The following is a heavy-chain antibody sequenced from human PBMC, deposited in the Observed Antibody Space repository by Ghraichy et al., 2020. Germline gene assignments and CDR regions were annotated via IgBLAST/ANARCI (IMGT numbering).Heavy chain of an antibody. J-gene: IGHJ4*02. Sequence: SETLSLTCTVSGGSISSYYWSWIRQPPGKGLEWIGYIYTSGSTNYNPSLKSRVTISVDTSKNQFSLKLSSVTAADTAVYYCARHIRYDSSGQRYYYFDYWGQGTLVTVSS. CDR1: GGSISSYY. D-gene: IGHD3-22*01. CDR2: IYTSGST. CDR3: ARHIRYDSSGQRYYYFDY. V-gene: IGHV4-4*09.